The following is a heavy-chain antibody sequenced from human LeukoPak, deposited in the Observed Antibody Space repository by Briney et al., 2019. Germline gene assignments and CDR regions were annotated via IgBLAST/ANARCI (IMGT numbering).Heavy chain of an antibody. Sequence: PSETLSLTCTVSGASFSGYYWSWIRQPPGKGLEWIGEINHSGSTNYNPSLKSRVTISVDTSKNQFSLKLSSVTAADTAVYYCANSGWYGSFDYWGQGTLVTVSS. CDR1: GASFSGYY. V-gene: IGHV4-34*01. J-gene: IGHJ4*02. D-gene: IGHD6-19*01. CDR3: ANSGWYGSFDY. CDR2: INHSGST.